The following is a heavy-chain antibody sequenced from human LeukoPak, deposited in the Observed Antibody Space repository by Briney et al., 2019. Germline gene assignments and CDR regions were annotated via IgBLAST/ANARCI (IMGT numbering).Heavy chain of an antibody. Sequence: SETLSLTCSVSGGSITSDYWSWIRQPPGKGLEWIGLIHNSGSTNYNPSLKGRITISIDTSKNQFSLRLSSVTAADTAVYYCARGGMLPFACLLWGRGTMVTVSS. CDR1: GGSITSDY. CDR2: IHNSGST. V-gene: IGHV4-59*12. J-gene: IGHJ3*01. CDR3: ARGGMLPFACLL. D-gene: IGHD2-15*01.